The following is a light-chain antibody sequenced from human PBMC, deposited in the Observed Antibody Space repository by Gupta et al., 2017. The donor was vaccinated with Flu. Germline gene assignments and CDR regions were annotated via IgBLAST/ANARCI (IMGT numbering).Light chain of an antibody. Sequence: EIVLTPSPGTLSLSPGERATLSCRASQRVSSSYLAWYQQKPGQAPRLLIYGASSRATGIPDRFSGSGSGTDFTLTTSRLEPEDFAVYYCQQDGSSPRTFGQGTKVEIK. CDR3: QQDGSSPRT. CDR2: GAS. J-gene: IGKJ1*01. CDR1: QRVSSSY. V-gene: IGKV3-20*01.